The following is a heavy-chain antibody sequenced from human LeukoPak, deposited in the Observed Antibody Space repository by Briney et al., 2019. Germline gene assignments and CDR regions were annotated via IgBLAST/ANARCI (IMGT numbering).Heavy chain of an antibody. J-gene: IGHJ4*02. D-gene: IGHD2-21*02. V-gene: IGHV4-59*01. CDR3: ARGRGGDYEH. CDR1: GGSISSYY. Sequence: SQTLSLTCTVSGGSISSYYWSWIRHPQGKGLEWIGYIYYSGSTNYNPSLKSRVTISVDTSKNQFSLKLSSVTAADTAVYYCARGRGGDYEHWGQGTLVTVSS. CDR2: IYYSGST.